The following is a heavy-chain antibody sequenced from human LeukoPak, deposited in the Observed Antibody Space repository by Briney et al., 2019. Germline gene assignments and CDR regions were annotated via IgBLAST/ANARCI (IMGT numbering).Heavy chain of an antibody. CDR2: IYSAGPT. CDR3: GRGSVAGWLPIDH. CDR1: GFTVSNNY. Sequence: GGSLRLSCAASGFTVSNNYMTWVRQAPGKGLEWLSIIYSAGPTDYADSVKGRFAISRDNSKNTVYLQMNSLTAEDTAVYYSGRGSVAGWLPIDHWGQGTLVTVSS. D-gene: IGHD5-12*01. V-gene: IGHV3-53*01. J-gene: IGHJ4*02.